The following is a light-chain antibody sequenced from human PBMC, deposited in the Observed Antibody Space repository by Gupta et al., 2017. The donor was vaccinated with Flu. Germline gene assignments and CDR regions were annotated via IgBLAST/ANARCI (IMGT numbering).Light chain of an antibody. Sequence: ERATLSCRASQSVSSNLAWYQQKPGQPPRLLIYGASTRATGIPARFSGSGSGTEFTLTISSLQSEDFAVYYCQQYNNWPPWTFGQGTKVEIK. CDR2: GAS. V-gene: IGKV3-15*01. J-gene: IGKJ1*01. CDR3: QQYNNWPPWT. CDR1: QSVSSN.